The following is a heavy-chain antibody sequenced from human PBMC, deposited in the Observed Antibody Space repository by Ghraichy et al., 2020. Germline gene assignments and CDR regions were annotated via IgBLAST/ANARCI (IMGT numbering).Heavy chain of an antibody. CDR2: ISYDGNNK. V-gene: IGHV3-30*04. D-gene: IGHD3-22*01. CDR1: GFTFSRYV. Sequence: GESLNISCAASGFTFSRYVMHWVRQAPGKGLEWVAVISYDGNNKYYADSVKGRFTISRDNSKNTLYLQMNSLRAEDTAVFYCASGGYYDSSGYYYPLDYWGQGTLVTVSS. CDR3: ASGGYYDSSGYYYPLDY. J-gene: IGHJ4*02.